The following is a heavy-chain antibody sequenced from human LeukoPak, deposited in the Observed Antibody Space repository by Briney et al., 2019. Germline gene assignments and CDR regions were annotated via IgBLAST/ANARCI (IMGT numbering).Heavy chain of an antibody. CDR3: ARGIQLWLHYYYYYMDV. CDR2: ISSSSSYI. Sequence: GGSLRLSCAASGFTLSSYSMNWVRQTPGKGLEWVSSISSSSSYIYYADSVKGRFTISRDNAKKLLYLQMNSLRAEDTAVYYCARGIQLWLHYYYYYMDVWGKGTTVTVSS. D-gene: IGHD5-18*01. CDR1: GFTLSSYS. J-gene: IGHJ6*03. V-gene: IGHV3-21*01.